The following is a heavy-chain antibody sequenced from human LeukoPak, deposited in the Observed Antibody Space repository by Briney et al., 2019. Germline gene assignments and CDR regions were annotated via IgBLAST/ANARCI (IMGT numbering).Heavy chain of an antibody. Sequence: KSSETLSLTCTVSGGSISGYYWSWIRQPPGKGLEWIGYIYYSGSTNYNPSLKSRVTISVDTSKNQFSLKLSSVTAADTAVYYCARDIHSRYYDFWSGYSQANWFDPWGQGTLVTVSS. J-gene: IGHJ5*02. CDR2: IYYSGST. CDR3: ARDIHSRYYDFWSGYSQANWFDP. V-gene: IGHV4-59*01. D-gene: IGHD3-3*01. CDR1: GGSISGYY.